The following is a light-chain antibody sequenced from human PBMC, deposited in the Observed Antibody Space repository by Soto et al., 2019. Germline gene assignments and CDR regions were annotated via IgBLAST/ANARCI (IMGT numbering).Light chain of an antibody. Sequence: EVVMTQSPVTLSVFPGERVTLSCRASQSVSTSLGWYQQKPGQAPRLLIYSASTRATGIPARFSGSGSGTEFTLTISSLVSEDFAVYYCQQYSNVCTFGQGTKLEIK. CDR1: QSVSTS. J-gene: IGKJ2*02. V-gene: IGKV3-15*01. CDR3: QQYSNVCT. CDR2: SAS.